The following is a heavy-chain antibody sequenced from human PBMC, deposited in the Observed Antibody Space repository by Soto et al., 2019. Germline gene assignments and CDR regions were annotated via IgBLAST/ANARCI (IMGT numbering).Heavy chain of an antibody. Sequence: PSETLSLTCTVSGGSISSYYWSWIRQPPGKGLEWIGYIYYSGSTNYNPSLKSRVTISVDTSKNQFSLKLSSVTAADTAVYYCAREDYGGNSYFDYWGQGTLVTVSS. D-gene: IGHD4-17*01. CDR1: GGSISSYY. CDR2: IYYSGST. CDR3: AREDYGGNSYFDY. J-gene: IGHJ4*02. V-gene: IGHV4-59*01.